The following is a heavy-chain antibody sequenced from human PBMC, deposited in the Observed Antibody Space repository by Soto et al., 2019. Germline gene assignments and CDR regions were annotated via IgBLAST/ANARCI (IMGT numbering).Heavy chain of an antibody. CDR1: GYTFTSYA. CDR2: INAGNGNT. CDR3: ARDGGPLGYCSSTSCYTGDY. V-gene: IGHV1-3*01. Sequence: ASVKVSCKASGYTFTSYAMHWLRQSPGQRLEWMGWINAGNGNTKYSQKFQGRVTITRDTSASTAYMELSSLRSEDTAVYYCARDGGPLGYCSSTSCYTGDYWGQGTLVTVSS. J-gene: IGHJ4*02. D-gene: IGHD2-2*02.